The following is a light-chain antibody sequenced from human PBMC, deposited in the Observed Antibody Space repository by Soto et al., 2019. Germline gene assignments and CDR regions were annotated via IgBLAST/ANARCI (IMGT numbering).Light chain of an antibody. CDR2: GAS. Sequence: EIVLTQSPATLSLSPGERATLSCRASQSISRYLAWYQQKPGQAPRLLIYGASTRATGIPARFSGSGSGTDFTLNITRLEPEDFAVYYCQQYSSSRTFGQGTKGDI. CDR3: QQYSSSRT. J-gene: IGKJ1*01. CDR1: QSISRY. V-gene: IGKV3-20*01.